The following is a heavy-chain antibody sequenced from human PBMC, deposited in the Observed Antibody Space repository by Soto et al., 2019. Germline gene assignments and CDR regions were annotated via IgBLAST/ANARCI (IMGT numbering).Heavy chain of an antibody. D-gene: IGHD3-22*01. CDR3: ARQNYYDGSTYYPFDY. CDR2: IYSGDSDT. CDR1: GYSCTNYW. V-gene: IGHV5-51*01. Sequence: GVSLKVSCKASGYSCTNYWIVWVRQMPGKGLEWMGTIYSGDSDTRYSPSFQGQVTISADKSITTAYLQWSSLKASDTAMYYCARQNYYDGSTYYPFDYWGQGTLVTVSS. J-gene: IGHJ4*02.